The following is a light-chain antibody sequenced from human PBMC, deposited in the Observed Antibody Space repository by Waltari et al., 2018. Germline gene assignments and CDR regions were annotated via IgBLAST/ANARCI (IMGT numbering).Light chain of an antibody. Sequence: QSVLTQPPSLSAAPGQKVTISCSGSISTIGNYYVSWYHQLPGAAPKLLIYDNNKRPSGIPDRFSASKSGTSATLGITGVKSGGEDDYYCATWDNSLYEVVYGGGTKLTVL. CDR3: ATWDNSLYEVV. V-gene: IGLV1-51*01. J-gene: IGLJ2*01. CDR2: DNN. CDR1: ISTIGNYY.